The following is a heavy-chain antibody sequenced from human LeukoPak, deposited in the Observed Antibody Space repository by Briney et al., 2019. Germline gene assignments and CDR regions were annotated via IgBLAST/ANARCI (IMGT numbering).Heavy chain of an antibody. CDR3: ARKKLGINPASDY. J-gene: IGHJ4*02. CDR2: IYYSGST. V-gene: IGHV4-31*03. Sequence: SQTLSLTCTVSGGSISSGGYYWSWIRQHLGKGLEWIGYIYYSGSTYYNPSLKSRVTISVDTSKNQFSLKLSSVTAADTAVYYCARKKLGINPASDYWGQGTLVTVSS. D-gene: IGHD7-27*01. CDR1: GGSISSGGYY.